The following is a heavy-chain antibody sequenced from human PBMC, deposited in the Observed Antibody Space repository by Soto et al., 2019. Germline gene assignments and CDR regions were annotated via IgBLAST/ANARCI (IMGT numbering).Heavy chain of an antibody. D-gene: IGHD3-22*01. Sequence: SETLSLTCTVSGGSISSGGYYWSWIRQHPGKGLGWIGYIYYSGGTYYNPSLKSRVTISVDTSKNQFSLKLSSVTAADTALYYCARSTYYYDSSGYYYSGRFAPWGQGTLVTVSS. V-gene: IGHV4-31*02. CDR3: ARSTYYYDSSGYYYSGRFAP. CDR2: IYYSGGT. J-gene: IGHJ5*02. CDR1: GGSISSGGYY.